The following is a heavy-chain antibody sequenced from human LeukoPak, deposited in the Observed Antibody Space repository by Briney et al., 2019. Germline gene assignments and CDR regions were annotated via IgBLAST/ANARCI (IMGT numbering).Heavy chain of an antibody. CDR2: INSGGIIT. Sequence: PGGSLRLSCAASGFTFTGYAMTWVRQAPGKRLEWVSAINSGGIITYYADSVSGRFTISRDNSKNTLYLQMNSLRAEDTAVYFCAKDDGRTYYLDFWGQGTLVTVSS. D-gene: IGHD1-26*01. J-gene: IGHJ4*02. CDR3: AKDDGRTYYLDF. CDR1: GFTFTGYA. V-gene: IGHV3-23*03.